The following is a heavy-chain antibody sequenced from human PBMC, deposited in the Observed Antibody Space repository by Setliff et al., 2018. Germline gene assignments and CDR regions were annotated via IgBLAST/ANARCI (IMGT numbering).Heavy chain of an antibody. D-gene: IGHD6-19*01. CDR3: VPQGPGYGNGWWTNWFDP. Sequence: HPGGSLRLSCVASGFTFDDYDMAWVRQAPGKGLEWVTNINKDGSERNYVDSVKGRFTISRDNAKNSVYLQMNSLRADDTAVYYCVPQGPGYGNGWWTNWFDPWGQGTLVTVSS. CDR2: INKDGSER. J-gene: IGHJ5*02. CDR1: GFTFDDYD. V-gene: IGHV3-7*03.